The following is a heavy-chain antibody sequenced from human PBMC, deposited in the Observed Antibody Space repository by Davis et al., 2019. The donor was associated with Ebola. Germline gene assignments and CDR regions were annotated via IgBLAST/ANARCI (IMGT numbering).Heavy chain of an antibody. J-gene: IGHJ2*01. D-gene: IGHD3-22*01. CDR1: GYTFKNYA. V-gene: IGHV1-18*01. Sequence: AASVKVSCKASGYTFKNYAISWVRQAPGQGLEWMGWISAYNGNTNYAQILQGRVTMTTDTSTGTAYMELRSLRSEDTAVYYCARDYYDSNDFPSRYFDLWGRGTLVTVSS. CDR3: ARDYYDSNDFPSRYFDL. CDR2: ISAYNGNT.